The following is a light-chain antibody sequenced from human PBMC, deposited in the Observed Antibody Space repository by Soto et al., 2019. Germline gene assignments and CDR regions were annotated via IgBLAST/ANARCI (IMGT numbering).Light chain of an antibody. CDR3: QQRSNWWT. V-gene: IGKV3-11*01. CDR1: QSLRSS. J-gene: IGKJ1*01. CDR2: DAS. Sequence: ETMMTQSPDTLSVSLGARAPLSCRARQSLRSSLAWYQQKPGQAPRLLIYDASNRATGIPARFSGSGSGTDFTLTISSLEPEDFAVYYCQQRSNWWTFGQGTKVDIK.